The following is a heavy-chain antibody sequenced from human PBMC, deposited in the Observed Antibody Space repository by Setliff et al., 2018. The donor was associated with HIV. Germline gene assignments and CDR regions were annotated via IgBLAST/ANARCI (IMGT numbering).Heavy chain of an antibody. Sequence: PGGSLRLSCAASGFSFSNYVMTWIRQAPGKGLEWVSSITSRSADIYYADSVKGRFTISRDNSKNTLYLQMNSLRAEDTAIYYCAKGNDPFSYEIFGATTYFDYWGQGTLVTVSS. CDR3: AKGNDPFSYEIFGATTYFDY. V-gene: IGHV3-23*01. CDR2: ITSRSADI. J-gene: IGHJ4*02. D-gene: IGHD3-3*01. CDR1: GFSFSNYV.